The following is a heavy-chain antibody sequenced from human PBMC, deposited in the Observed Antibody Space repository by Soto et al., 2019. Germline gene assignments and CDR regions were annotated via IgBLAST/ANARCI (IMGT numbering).Heavy chain of an antibody. Sequence: SETLSLTCTFSCGSISTFYWSWVRQPAGKGLEWIGRIFSSGSTSFNPSLESRVAMSVDTSKNHFSLNLSSVTAADMAVYYCAREGSYSAYNFAHGIQLWSFDFWGQGALVTVSS. V-gene: IGHV4-4*07. CDR2: IFSSGST. CDR1: CGSISTFY. J-gene: IGHJ4*02. D-gene: IGHD5-12*01. CDR3: AREGSYSAYNFAHGIQLWSFDF.